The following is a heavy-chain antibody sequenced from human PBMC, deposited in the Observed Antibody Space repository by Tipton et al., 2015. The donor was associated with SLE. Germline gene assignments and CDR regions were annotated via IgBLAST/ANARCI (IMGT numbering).Heavy chain of an antibody. CDR3: ARILAAAGTGGY. V-gene: IGHV4-38-2*02. CDR2: IYHSGST. J-gene: IGHJ4*02. CDR1: GYSISSGYY. Sequence: TLSLTCTVSGYSISSGYYWGWIRQPPGKGLEWIGSIYHSGSTYYNPSLKSRVTISVDTPKNQFSLKLSSVTAADTAVYYCARILAAAGTGGYWGQGTLVTVSS. D-gene: IGHD6-13*01.